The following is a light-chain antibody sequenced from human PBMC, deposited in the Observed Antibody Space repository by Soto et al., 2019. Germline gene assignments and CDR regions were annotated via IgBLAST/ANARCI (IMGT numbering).Light chain of an antibody. V-gene: IGKV2D-29*02. Sequence: EIVMTQTPLSLSVTPGQPASISCKSSQSLLASNGKTYLYWYLQRPGHSPQLLIYEVSDRFSGVPDRFSGSGSGTDFTLEISRVEAEDLGVFYCMQAAQLPLTFGGETRVEIK. CDR1: QSLLASNGKTY. CDR2: EVS. J-gene: IGKJ4*01. CDR3: MQAAQLPLT.